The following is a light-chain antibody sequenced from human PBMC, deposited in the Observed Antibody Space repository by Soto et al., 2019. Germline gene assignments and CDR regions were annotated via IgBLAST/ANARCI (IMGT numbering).Light chain of an antibody. CDR3: MQATHWPWT. Sequence: DAVMTQSPLSLPVTLGQAASISCRSSQGLVNSDGNTFLNWFQQRPGQSPRRLIYKVSNRDSGVPDRFSGSGSDTDFTLKISRVEAEDVGLYYCMQATHWPWTFGQGTKVDIK. CDR2: KVS. J-gene: IGKJ1*01. CDR1: QGLVNSDGNTF. V-gene: IGKV2-30*01.